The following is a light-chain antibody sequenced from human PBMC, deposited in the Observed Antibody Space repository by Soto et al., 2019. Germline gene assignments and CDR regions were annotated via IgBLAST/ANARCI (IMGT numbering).Light chain of an antibody. J-gene: IGKJ1*01. CDR1: QSISSW. V-gene: IGKV1-5*01. CDR2: DAS. Sequence: DMQMTQSPSTLSASVGARVTITRRASQSISSWLDWYQKNKGKAPKLLIYDASSLESGVPSRLRGSGYGTQLTITITSMQTDDFETYYCQRYNSYSGTFGHGTKVDI. CDR3: QRYNSYSGT.